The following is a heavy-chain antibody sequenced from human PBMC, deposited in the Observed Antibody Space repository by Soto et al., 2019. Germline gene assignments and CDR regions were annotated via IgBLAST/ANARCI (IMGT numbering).Heavy chain of an antibody. Sequence: GGSLRLSCAASGFTFSSYAMSWVRQAPGKGLEWVSAISGSGGSTYYADSVKGRFTISRDNSKNTLYLQMNSLRAEDTAVYYCAKDHWRPIQFGIPPLDYWGQGTLVTVSS. CDR2: ISGSGGST. D-gene: IGHD5-18*01. CDR1: GFTFSSYA. V-gene: IGHV3-23*01. J-gene: IGHJ4*02. CDR3: AKDHWRPIQFGIPPLDY.